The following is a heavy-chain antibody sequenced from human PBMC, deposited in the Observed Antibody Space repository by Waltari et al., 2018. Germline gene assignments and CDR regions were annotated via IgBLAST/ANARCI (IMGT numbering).Heavy chain of an antibody. CDR2: IDSYGSYT. Sequence: EVQLVESGGGLVQPGGSLTLSCVSSGFTFNYYWMHWVRQAPGEGLVWVSSIDSYGSYTSYAGFVKGRFTISRDNARNTLYLQMNSLRDEDTAVYYCARDGYSYGLGTFDVWGQGTMVTVSS. V-gene: IGHV3-74*01. CDR1: GFTFNYYW. D-gene: IGHD5-18*01. CDR3: ARDGYSYGLGTFDV. J-gene: IGHJ3*01.